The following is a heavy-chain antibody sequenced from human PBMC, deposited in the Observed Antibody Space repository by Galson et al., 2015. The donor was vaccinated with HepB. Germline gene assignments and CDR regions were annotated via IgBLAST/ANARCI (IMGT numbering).Heavy chain of an antibody. V-gene: IGHV3-30-3*01. CDR1: GFTFTDYI. CDR3: ARDQQVETDMVTTIDY. CDR2: ISYDGTNK. J-gene: IGHJ4*02. Sequence: SLRLSCAASGFTFTDYIIHWVRQAPGKGLEWVAVISYDGTNKYYADSVRGRFTISRDNFKNTLYLQMNSLRPEDTAVYYCARDQQVETDMVTTIDYWGQGTLVTVSS. D-gene: IGHD5-18*01.